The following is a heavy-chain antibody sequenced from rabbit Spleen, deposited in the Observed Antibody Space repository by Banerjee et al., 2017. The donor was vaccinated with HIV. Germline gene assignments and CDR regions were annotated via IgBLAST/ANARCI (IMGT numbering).Heavy chain of an antibody. Sequence: QSLQESGGGLFQPGGSLALTCKASGFSLNSDDYMCWVRQAPGKGLEWIGCIYIYNANTWYASWAKGRFTISKTSSTTVTLQMTSLTAADTATYFCARAGYEGYGLNLWGQGTLVTVS. CDR1: GFSLNSDDY. CDR3: ARAGYEGYGLNL. D-gene: IGHD6-1*01. CDR2: IYIYNANT. V-gene: IGHV1S40*01. J-gene: IGHJ4*01.